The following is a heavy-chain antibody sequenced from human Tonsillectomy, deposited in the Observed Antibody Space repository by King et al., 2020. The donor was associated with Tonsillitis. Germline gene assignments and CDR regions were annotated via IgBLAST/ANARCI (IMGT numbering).Heavy chain of an antibody. V-gene: IGHV3-48*01. D-gene: IGHD5-18*01. CDR1: GFTFSSYS. Sequence: QLVQSGGGLLQPGGSLRLSCAASGFTFSSYSMNWVRQAPGKGLEWVSYISSSSSTIYYADSVKGRFTISRDNAKNSLYLQMNSLRAEDTAVYYCARVGYSYGYNWFDPWGQGTLVTVSS. J-gene: IGHJ5*02. CDR2: ISSSSSTI. CDR3: ARVGYSYGYNWFDP.